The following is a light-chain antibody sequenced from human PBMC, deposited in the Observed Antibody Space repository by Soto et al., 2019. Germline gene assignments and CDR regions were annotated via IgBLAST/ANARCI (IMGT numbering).Light chain of an antibody. Sequence: AIRMTQSPSSLSASTGDRVTITCRASQGISSYLAWYQQKPGKAPKLLIYAASTLQSGVPSRFSGSGSGTYFTLTLSCLQSEAFATSYCQQYDSYPLFGPGTKVDIK. CDR1: QGISSY. V-gene: IGKV1-8*01. CDR2: AAS. J-gene: IGKJ3*01. CDR3: QQYDSYPL.